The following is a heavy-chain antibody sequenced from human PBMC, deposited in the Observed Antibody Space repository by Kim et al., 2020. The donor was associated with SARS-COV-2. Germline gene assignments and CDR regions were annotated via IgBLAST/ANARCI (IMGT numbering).Heavy chain of an antibody. D-gene: IGHD5-18*01. Sequence: TTEYVASVKGRFTISRDDLKNLAFLQMSSLKTEDTALYYCARDFRNTFDIRGQGTMVTVSS. CDR3: ARDFRNTFDI. V-gene: IGHV3-72*01. J-gene: IGHJ3*02. CDR2: TT.